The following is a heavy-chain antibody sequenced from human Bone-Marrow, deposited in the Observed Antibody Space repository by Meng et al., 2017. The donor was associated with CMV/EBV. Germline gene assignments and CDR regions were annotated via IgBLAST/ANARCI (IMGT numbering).Heavy chain of an antibody. CDR2: ISYDGSNK. J-gene: IGHJ6*02. CDR3: ARLRRIQLWSNGMDV. D-gene: IGHD5-18*01. Sequence: GGPLRLSCAASGFTFSSYAMHWVRQAPGKGLEWVAVISYDGSNKYYADSVKGRFTISRDNSKNTLYLQMNSLRAEDTAVYYCARLRRIQLWSNGMDVWGQGTTVTVSS. CDR1: GFTFSSYA. V-gene: IGHV3-30*14.